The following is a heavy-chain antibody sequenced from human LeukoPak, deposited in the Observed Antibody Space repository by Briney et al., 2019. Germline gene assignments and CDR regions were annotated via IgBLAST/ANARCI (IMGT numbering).Heavy chain of an antibody. D-gene: IGHD4-17*01. CDR1: GFTFSSYA. V-gene: IGHV3-30-3*01. CDR2: ISYDGSNK. CDR3: ARTRVTTGLYYYGMDV. Sequence: GGSLRLSCAASGFTFSSYAMHWVRQAPGKGLEWVAVISYDGSNKYYADSVKGRFTISRDNSKNTLYLQMNSLRAEDTAVYYCARTRVTTGLYYYGMDVWGQGTTVTVSS. J-gene: IGHJ6*02.